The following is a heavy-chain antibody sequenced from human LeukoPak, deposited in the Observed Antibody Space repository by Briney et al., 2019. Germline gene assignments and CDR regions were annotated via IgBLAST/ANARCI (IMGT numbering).Heavy chain of an antibody. Sequence: GGSLRLSCSASGFTFSSDGMHWVRQAPGKRLEWGAVIWYDRSKKYYADYVKGRFSISKDNSKNTLYLQMSSLRAEDTAVYYCARDKMISGYYFDHWGQGTLVAVSS. CDR1: GFTFSSDG. CDR2: IWYDRSKK. V-gene: IGHV3-33*01. J-gene: IGHJ4*02. CDR3: ARDKMISGYYFDH. D-gene: IGHD3-22*01.